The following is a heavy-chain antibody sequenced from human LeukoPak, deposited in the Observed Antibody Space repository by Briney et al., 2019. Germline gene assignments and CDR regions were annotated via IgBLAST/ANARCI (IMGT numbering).Heavy chain of an antibody. CDR2: IYYSGSA. CDR1: GGSISSGDYY. V-gene: IGHV4-30-4*01. D-gene: IGHD3-9*01. CDR3: ARESPDKASVLYY. Sequence: SQTLSLTCTVSGGSISSGDYYWSWIRQPPGKGLEWIGYIYYSGSAYYNPSLKSRVTISVDTSKNQFSLKLSSVTAAGTVVYYCARESPDKASVLYYWGQGTLVTVSS. J-gene: IGHJ4*02.